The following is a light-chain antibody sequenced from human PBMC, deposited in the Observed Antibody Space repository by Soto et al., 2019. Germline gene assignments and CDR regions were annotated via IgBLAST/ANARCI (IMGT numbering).Light chain of an antibody. CDR2: EVT. J-gene: IGLJ1*01. CDR3: LSFTSSSTYI. CDR1: SSDVGGYKY. Sequence: QSALTQPASVSGSPGQSITIPCTGTSSDVGGYKYVSWYQQHPGKAPKLMIYEVTNRPSGVSNRFSGSKSGNTASLTISGLQAEDEADYYCLSFTSSSTYIFGMGTKVTVL. V-gene: IGLV2-14*01.